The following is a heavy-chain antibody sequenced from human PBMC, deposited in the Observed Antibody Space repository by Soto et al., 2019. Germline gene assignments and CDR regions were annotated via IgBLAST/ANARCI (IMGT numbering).Heavy chain of an antibody. CDR2: INAHSGGT. V-gene: IGHV1-2*02. J-gene: IGHJ5*02. CDR3: TRDASRDSSARGWFDP. Sequence: ASVKVSCKASGFSFTGYYIHWLRQAPGQGLEWMGWINAHSGGTEYAQKFQGRVTLTRDTSIATAYLTLTSLTSDDTALYYCTRDASRDSSARGWFDPWGPGTLVTVSS. CDR1: GFSFTGYY. D-gene: IGHD6-13*01.